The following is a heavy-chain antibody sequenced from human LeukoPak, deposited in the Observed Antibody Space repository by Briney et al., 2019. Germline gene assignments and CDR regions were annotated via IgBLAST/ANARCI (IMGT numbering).Heavy chain of an antibody. Sequence: GGSLRLSCAASGFTFSSYAMHWVRQAPGKGLEWVAVISYDGSNKYYADSVKGGFTISRDNSKNTLYLQMNSLRAEDTAVYYCARDRLLWFGELSYYFDYWGQGTLVTVSS. D-gene: IGHD3-10*01. J-gene: IGHJ4*02. CDR2: ISYDGSNK. CDR3: ARDRLLWFGELSYYFDY. V-gene: IGHV3-30*04. CDR1: GFTFSSYA.